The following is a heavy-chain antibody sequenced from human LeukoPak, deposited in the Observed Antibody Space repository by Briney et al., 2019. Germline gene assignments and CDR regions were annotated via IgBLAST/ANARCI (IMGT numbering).Heavy chain of an antibody. CDR3: AREEHGGTVGYYFDY. V-gene: IGHV4-30-4*01. D-gene: IGHD1/OR15-1a*01. CDR1: GGSISSGDYY. CDR2: IYYSGST. Sequence: PSETLSLTCTVSGGSISSGDYYWSWIRQPPGKGLEWIGYIYYSGSTYYNPTLKSRVTISVDTSKNQFSLKLSSVTAADTAVYYCAREEHGGTVGYYFDYWGQGTLVTVSS. J-gene: IGHJ4*02.